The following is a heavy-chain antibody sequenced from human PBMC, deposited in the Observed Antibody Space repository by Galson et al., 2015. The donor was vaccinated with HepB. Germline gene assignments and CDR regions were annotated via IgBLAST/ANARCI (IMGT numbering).Heavy chain of an antibody. D-gene: IGHD6-13*01. CDR3: ARRISTWLDY. J-gene: IGHJ4*02. V-gene: IGHV6-1*01. CDR2: TFYRSKWYN. CDR1: GDSVSSNSAA. Sequence: CAISGDSVSSNSAAWNWIRQSPSRGLEWLGRTFYRSKWYNDYAVSVKSRITINPNTSKNQFSLQLNSVTPEDTAVYYCARRISTWLDYWGQGTLVTVSS.